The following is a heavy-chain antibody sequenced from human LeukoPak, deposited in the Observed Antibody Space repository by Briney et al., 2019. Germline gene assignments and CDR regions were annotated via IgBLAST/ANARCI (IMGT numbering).Heavy chain of an antibody. D-gene: IGHD6-19*01. J-gene: IGHJ4*02. CDR3: ASAPQAGPLY. CDR1: GGTFSSYA. Sequence: SVKVSCKASGGTFSSYAISWVRQAPGQGLEWMGGIIPIFGTANYAQKFQGRVTITADESTSTAYMELRSLRSDDTAVYYCASAPQAGPLYWGQGTLVTVSS. V-gene: IGHV1-69*13. CDR2: IIPIFGTA.